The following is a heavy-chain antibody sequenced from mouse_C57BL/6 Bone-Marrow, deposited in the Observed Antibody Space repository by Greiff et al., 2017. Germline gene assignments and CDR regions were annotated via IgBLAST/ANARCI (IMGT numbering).Heavy chain of an antibody. J-gene: IGHJ3*01. Sequence: EVQLQQSGAELVRPGASVKLSCTASGFNIKDDYMHWVKQRPEQGLAWIGWIDPENGDTEYASKFQGKATITADPSSNTAYLQLSSLTSEDTAVYYWTTGGYGTWFAYWGQGTLVTVSA. CDR1: GFNIKDDY. CDR2: IDPENGDT. CDR3: TTGGYGTWFAY. D-gene: IGHD2-1*01. V-gene: IGHV14-4*01.